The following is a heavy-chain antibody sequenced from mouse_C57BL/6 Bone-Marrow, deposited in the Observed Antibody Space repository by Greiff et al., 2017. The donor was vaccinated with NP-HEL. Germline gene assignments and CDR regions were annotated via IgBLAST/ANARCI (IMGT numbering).Heavy chain of an antibody. V-gene: IGHV5-17*01. D-gene: IGHD2-12*01. CDR2: ISSGSSTI. CDR3: ARRYRGLDYYDRDY. CDR1: GFTFSDYG. Sequence: EVQLMESGGGLVQPGGSLKLSCAASGFTFSDYGMYWVRQAPEKGLEWVAYISSGSSTIYYPDTVKGRFTISRDNAKNTLFLQMTSLRSEDTAMYYCARRYRGLDYYDRDYWGQGTSVTVSA. J-gene: IGHJ4*01.